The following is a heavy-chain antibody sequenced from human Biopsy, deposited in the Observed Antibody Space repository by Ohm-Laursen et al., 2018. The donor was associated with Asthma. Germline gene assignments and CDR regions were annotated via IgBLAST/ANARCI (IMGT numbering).Heavy chain of an antibody. V-gene: IGHV3-9*01. CDR1: GFTFDDYA. Sequence: SLRLSCAASGFTFDDYAMHWVRQAPGKGLEWVSGISWNSGSIGYADSVKGRFTISRDNAKNSLYLQMNSLRAEDTALYYCAKGEWELLGANFDYWGQGTLVTVSS. D-gene: IGHD1-26*01. CDR2: ISWNSGSI. CDR3: AKGEWELLGANFDY. J-gene: IGHJ4*02.